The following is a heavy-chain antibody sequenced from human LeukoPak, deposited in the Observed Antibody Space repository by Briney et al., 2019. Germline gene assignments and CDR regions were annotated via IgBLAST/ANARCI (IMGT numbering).Heavy chain of an antibody. CDR3: ASQPDIVVVPAAMNEEGYIPQWLRGPSWFDP. Sequence: PSETLSLTCTVSGGSISSNNYYWGWIRQPPGKGLEWIGSIYYSGSTYYNPSLKSRVTISVDTSKNQFSLKLSSVTAADTAVYYCASQPDIVVVPAAMNEEGYIPQWLRGPSWFDPWGQGTLVTVSS. CDR1: GGSISSNNYY. V-gene: IGHV4-39*01. D-gene: IGHD2-2*01. CDR2: IYYSGST. J-gene: IGHJ5*02.